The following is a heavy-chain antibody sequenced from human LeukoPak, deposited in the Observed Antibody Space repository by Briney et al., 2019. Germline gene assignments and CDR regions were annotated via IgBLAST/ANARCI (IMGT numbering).Heavy chain of an antibody. Sequence: GGSLRLSCAASGFTFSSYGMHWVRQAPGKGLERVAYIGYDGGNKYYADSMKGRFTISRDNSKNTLYLEMNSLRAEDTAVYYCVKGGDYGPGSYYNVYFYGMDVWGQGTTVIVSS. D-gene: IGHD3-10*01. CDR3: VKGGDYGPGSYYNVYFYGMDV. V-gene: IGHV3-30*02. CDR1: GFTFSSYG. CDR2: IGYDGGNK. J-gene: IGHJ6*02.